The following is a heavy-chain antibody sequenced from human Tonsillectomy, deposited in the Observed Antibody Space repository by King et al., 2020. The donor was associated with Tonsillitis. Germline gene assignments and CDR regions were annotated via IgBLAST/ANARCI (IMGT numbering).Heavy chain of an antibody. J-gene: IGHJ3*01. Sequence: VQLVESGGGLVQPGGSLRLSCAASGFIVSSNYMSWVRQAPGKGLEWVSIIFSGGSTYYADSVKGRFTISRDNSKNTLHLQMNSLRAEDTAVYYCARMRSSYSPDAFDFWGQGTMVTVSS. CDR2: IFSGGST. CDR1: GFIVSSNY. CDR3: ARMRSSYSPDAFDF. V-gene: IGHV3-66*01. D-gene: IGHD3-3*01.